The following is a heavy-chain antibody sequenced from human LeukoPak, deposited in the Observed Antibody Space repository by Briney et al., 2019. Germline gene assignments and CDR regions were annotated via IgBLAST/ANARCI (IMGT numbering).Heavy chain of an antibody. Sequence: GGSLRLSCVASGFTFSSSWMSWVRQAPGKGLEWVANIKQDGSEKSYVEFVRGRFTISRDNAKNSLYLQLNSLRAEDTALYYCARDNPPDYWGQGTLVTVSS. CDR1: GFTFSSSW. CDR2: IKQDGSEK. V-gene: IGHV3-7*03. CDR3: ARDNPPDY. J-gene: IGHJ4*02.